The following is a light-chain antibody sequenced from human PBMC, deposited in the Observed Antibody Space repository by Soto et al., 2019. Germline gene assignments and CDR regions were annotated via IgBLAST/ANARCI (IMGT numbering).Light chain of an antibody. CDR1: RRDIGGYDF. Sequence: QSVLIQPPSASGSPGRSVTISCTGTRRDIGGYDFVSWYQQHPGKAPKLLISEVTKRPSGVPDRFSGSKSGNTASLTISGLQSDDEADYYCCSFAGGTNLVFGTGTKVTVL. V-gene: IGLV2-8*01. CDR3: CSFAGGTNLV. J-gene: IGLJ1*01. CDR2: EVT.